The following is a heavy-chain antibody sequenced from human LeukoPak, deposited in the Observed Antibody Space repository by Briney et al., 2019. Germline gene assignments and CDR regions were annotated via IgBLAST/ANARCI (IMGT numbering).Heavy chain of an antibody. CDR3: ARASGGDYGSGGYYKTFDY. CDR1: GGSFSGYY. CDR2: INHSGST. V-gene: IGHV4-34*01. J-gene: IGHJ4*02. Sequence: SETLSLTCAVYGGSFSGYYWSWIRQPPGKGLEWIGEINHSGSTNYNPSLKSRVTISVDTSKNQFSLKLSSVTAADTAVYYCARASGGDYGSGGYYKTFDYWGQGTLVTVSS. D-gene: IGHD3-10*01.